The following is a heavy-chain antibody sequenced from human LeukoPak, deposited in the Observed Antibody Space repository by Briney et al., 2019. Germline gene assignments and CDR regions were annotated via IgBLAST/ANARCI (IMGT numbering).Heavy chain of an antibody. Sequence: ASVKVSCKASGYTFTSYYMHWVRQAPGQGLEWMGIINPSGGSTSYAQKFQGRVTMTRDTSTSTVYMELSSLRSEDTAVYYCARDCNPYSSPEYYGMDVWGQGTTVTVSS. CDR1: GYTFTSYY. CDR3: ARDCNPYSSPEYYGMDV. J-gene: IGHJ6*02. CDR2: INPSGGST. D-gene: IGHD6-13*01. V-gene: IGHV1-46*01.